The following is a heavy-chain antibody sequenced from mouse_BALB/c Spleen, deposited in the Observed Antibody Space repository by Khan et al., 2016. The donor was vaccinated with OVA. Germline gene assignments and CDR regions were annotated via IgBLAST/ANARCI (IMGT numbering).Heavy chain of an antibody. Sequence: GRRQQSGPELVKPGASVKMSCKASGYTFTDYIIHWVKQKPGQGLEWIGYINPYNDGTKYNEKFKGKATLTSDKSSSTVYMELSGLTSEDSAVYYCARDYGRSFWFAYWGQGTLVIVSA. CDR1: GYTFTDYI. CDR3: ARDYGRSFWFAY. V-gene: IGHV1S136*01. CDR2: INPYNDGT. J-gene: IGHJ3*01. D-gene: IGHD1-1*01.